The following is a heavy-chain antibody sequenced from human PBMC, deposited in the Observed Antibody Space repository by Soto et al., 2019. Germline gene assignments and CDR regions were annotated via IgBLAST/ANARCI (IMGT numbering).Heavy chain of an antibody. CDR2: ISYDGNIK. D-gene: IGHD2-15*01. CDR1: AFSFSHYA. V-gene: IGHV3-30-3*01. Sequence: GGSLRLSCGASAFSFSHYAMHWVRQAPGKGLECVAVISYDGNIKRYADSVKGRFTISRDNSENTLYLQMNSLSPEDTAVYYCARAGYFSGGRCYSPYYYYYGMDVWGQGTTVTVSS. CDR3: ARAGYFSGGRCYSPYYYYYGMDV. J-gene: IGHJ6*02.